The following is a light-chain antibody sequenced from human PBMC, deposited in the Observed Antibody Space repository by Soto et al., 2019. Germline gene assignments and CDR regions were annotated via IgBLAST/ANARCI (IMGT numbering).Light chain of an antibody. CDR2: WAS. Sequence: DIVMTQSPDSLAVSLGERATINCKSSQSVLYRSNNKNYLAWYQQRPGQPPKLLIYWASTRESGVPDRFSGSGYGTYFTLTITSLQAEDVAVYYCQQYESTPPTFGQGTKLEIK. CDR3: QQYESTPPT. J-gene: IGKJ2*01. CDR1: QSVLYRSNNKNY. V-gene: IGKV4-1*01.